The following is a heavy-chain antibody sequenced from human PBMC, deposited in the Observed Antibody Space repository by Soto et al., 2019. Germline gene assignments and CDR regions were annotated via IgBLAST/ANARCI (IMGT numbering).Heavy chain of an antibody. V-gene: IGHV4-39*01. Sequence: PSETLSLTCTVSGGSISSSSYYWGWIRQPPGKGLEWIGSIYYSGSTYYNPSLKSRVTISVDTSKNQFSLKLSSVTAADTAVYYCARHEGWADCLLSNWFDPWGQGTLVTVSS. CDR1: GGSISSSSYY. D-gene: IGHD3-9*01. J-gene: IGHJ5*02. CDR2: IYYSGST. CDR3: ARHEGWADCLLSNWFDP.